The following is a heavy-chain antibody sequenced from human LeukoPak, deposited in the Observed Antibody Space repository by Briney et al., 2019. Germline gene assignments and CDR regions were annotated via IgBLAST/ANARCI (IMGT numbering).Heavy chain of an antibody. D-gene: IGHD3-10*01. Sequence: ASVKVSCKASGYTFTGYYIHWVRQAPGQGLEWMGWINPNSGGTNYAQKFQGRVTMTRDTSISTAYMELSRLRSDDTAVYYCASIITMVRGVISGWGQGTLVTVSS. CDR3: ASIITMVRGVISG. CDR2: INPNSGGT. J-gene: IGHJ4*02. CDR1: GYTFTGYY. V-gene: IGHV1-2*02.